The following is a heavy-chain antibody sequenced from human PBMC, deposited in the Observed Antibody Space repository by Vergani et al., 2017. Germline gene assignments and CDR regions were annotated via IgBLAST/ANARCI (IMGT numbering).Heavy chain of an antibody. D-gene: IGHD3-16*01. CDR1: GFTLSNYD. J-gene: IGHJ4*02. Sequence: QVQLVESGGGVVQRGGSLRLSCATSGFTLSNYDMQWIRQGQGKGLEFVAFIQFDGSNQYYADSVKGRFNLSRDFSKNTLYLQMNSLRTDDTATYYCAKHFRGWGIDYWGQGTQVIVSS. V-gene: IGHV3-30*02. CDR2: IQFDGSNQ. CDR3: AKHFRGWGIDY.